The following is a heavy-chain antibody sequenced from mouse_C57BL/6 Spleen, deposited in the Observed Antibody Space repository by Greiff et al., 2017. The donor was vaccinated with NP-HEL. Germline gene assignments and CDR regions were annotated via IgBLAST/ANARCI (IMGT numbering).Heavy chain of an antibody. CDR1: GYSITSGYY. J-gene: IGHJ2*01. D-gene: IGHD2-10*01. CDR2: ISYDGSN. CDR3: ARALLPRGYFDY. V-gene: IGHV3-6*01. Sequence: DVQLQESGPGLVKPSQSLSLTCSVTGYSITSGYYWNWIRQFPGNKLEWMGYISYDGSNNYNPSLKNRISITRDTSKNQFFLKLNSVTTEDTATYYCARALLPRGYFDYWGQGTTLTVSS.